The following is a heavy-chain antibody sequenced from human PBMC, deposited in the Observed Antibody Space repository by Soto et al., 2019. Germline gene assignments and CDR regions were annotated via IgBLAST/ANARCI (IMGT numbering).Heavy chain of an antibody. J-gene: IGHJ4*01. CDR3: ARVRGSGSYAAYYFDS. V-gene: IGHV4-31*03. CDR1: GGSISDGGYY. D-gene: IGHD3-10*01. CDR2: IHYSGST. Sequence: SETLSLTCTVSGGSISDGGYYWNWVRQHPGKGLEWIGYIHYSGSTWYNPSLESRVTISVDTSKDQFSLKLRSVAAADTAVYYCARVRGSGSYAAYYFDSWGQGTLVTVSS.